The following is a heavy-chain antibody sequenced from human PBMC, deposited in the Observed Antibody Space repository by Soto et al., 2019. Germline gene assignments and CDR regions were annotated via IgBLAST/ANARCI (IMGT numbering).Heavy chain of an antibody. CDR1: GFTFSSYW. V-gene: IGHV3-74*01. CDR2: INPDGRVT. J-gene: IGHJ2*01. CDR3: ARVGQGAWYFDL. Sequence: EVQLVESGGGLVQPGGSLTLSCAASGFTFSSYWMHWVRQAPGKGGVWVSRINPDGRVTNYADSEKGRFTTSRDNAKNTLYLQMNRLRPEDTAVYYCARVGQGAWYFDLWGRGTLVTVSS. D-gene: IGHD1-26*01.